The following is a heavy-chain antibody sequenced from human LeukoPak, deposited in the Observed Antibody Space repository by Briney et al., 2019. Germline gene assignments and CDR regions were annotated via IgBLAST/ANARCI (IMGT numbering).Heavy chain of an antibody. CDR2: INHSGST. J-gene: IGHJ1*01. CDR1: GGSFSGYY. Sequence: SETLSLTCAVYGGSFSGYYWSWLRQPPGKGLEWIGEINHSGSTNYNPSLKSRVTISVDTSKNQFSLKLSSVTAADTAVYYCARGRWSYYYDSSAYKGYFQHWGQGTLVTVSS. V-gene: IGHV4-34*01. D-gene: IGHD3-22*01. CDR3: ARGRWSYYYDSSAYKGYFQH.